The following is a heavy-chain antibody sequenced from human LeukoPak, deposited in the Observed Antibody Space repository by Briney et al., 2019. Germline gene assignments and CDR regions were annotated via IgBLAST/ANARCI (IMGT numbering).Heavy chain of an antibody. V-gene: IGHV4-39*01. J-gene: IGHJ5*02. CDR1: GGSISSSSYY. Sequence: SETLSLTCSVFGGSISSSSYYWGWIRQPPGKGLEWIGSIYYSGSTYYNPSLKSPVTISIDTSKNQFPLKLSSVTAADTDVYYCARHVDGRSWFDPWGQGTLVTVSS. CDR3: ARHVDGRSWFDP. D-gene: IGHD5-12*01. CDR2: IYYSGST.